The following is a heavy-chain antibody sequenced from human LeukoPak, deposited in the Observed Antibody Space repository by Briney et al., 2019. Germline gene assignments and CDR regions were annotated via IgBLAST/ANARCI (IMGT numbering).Heavy chain of an antibody. V-gene: IGHV4-59*02. CDR2: ISYSVAT. Sequence: PSGTLSLTCSVSGGSVCSNYWSWVRQPPGKGLEWIGYISYSVATKYNPSLKSRLSMSVDTSKNQCSLMLTSVTAADTAVYYCARGSGWYPHWGQGTLVTVSS. D-gene: IGHD6-19*01. CDR3: ARGSGWYPH. J-gene: IGHJ1*01. CDR1: GGSVCSNY.